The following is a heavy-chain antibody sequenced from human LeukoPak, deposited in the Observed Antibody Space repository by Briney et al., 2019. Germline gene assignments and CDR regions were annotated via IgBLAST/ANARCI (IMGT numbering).Heavy chain of an antibody. J-gene: IGHJ1*01. Sequence: AGGSLRLSCTASGFTFSNYWMTWIRQAPGKGLEWVANIKQDGIEKYYVDSVEGRFTVSRDNSKNSLFLQIESLRAADTAVYYCATCSSGYYCDHFQTWGQGSLVTVSS. CDR2: IKQDGIEK. CDR1: GFTFSNYW. V-gene: IGHV3-7*01. CDR3: ATCSSGYYCDHFQT. D-gene: IGHD3-22*01.